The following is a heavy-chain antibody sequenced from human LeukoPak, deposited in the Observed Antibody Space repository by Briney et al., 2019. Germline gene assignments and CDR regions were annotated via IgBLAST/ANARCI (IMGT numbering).Heavy chain of an antibody. J-gene: IGHJ4*02. CDR1: GFTFSSHW. CDR2: ISSDSSYI. Sequence: GGSLRLSCGASGFTFSSHWMNWVRQAPGKGLEWVSSISSDSSYIYYADAVHGRFTVSRDNAKYSLYLQMNSLRAEDTAVYYCVRGSYGAYDYWGQGSLVTVSS. CDR3: VRGSYGAYDY. D-gene: IGHD4-17*01. V-gene: IGHV3-21*01.